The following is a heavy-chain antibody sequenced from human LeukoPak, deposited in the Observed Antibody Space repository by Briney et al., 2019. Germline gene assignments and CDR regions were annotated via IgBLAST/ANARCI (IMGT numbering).Heavy chain of an antibody. Sequence: GASVKVSCKASGYTFTSYGISWVRQAPGQGLEWMGWISAYNGNTSYAQKLQGRVTMTTDTSTSTAYMELRSLRSDDTAVYYCATSGYSYGSRGRDYYGMDVWGQGTTVTVSS. J-gene: IGHJ6*02. CDR3: ATSGYSYGSRGRDYYGMDV. D-gene: IGHD5-18*01. CDR2: ISAYNGNT. V-gene: IGHV1-18*01. CDR1: GYTFTSYG.